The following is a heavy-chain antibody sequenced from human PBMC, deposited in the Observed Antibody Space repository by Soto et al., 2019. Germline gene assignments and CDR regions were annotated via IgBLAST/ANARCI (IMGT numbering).Heavy chain of an antibody. Sequence: QVQLVESGGGVVQPGRSLRLSCAASGFTFSSYAMHWVRQAPGKGLEWVAVISYDGSNKYYADSVKGRFTISRDNSKNTLYPQMNSLRAEDTAVYYCARDGDIVGATYMSRLYYGMDVWGQGTTVTVSS. J-gene: IGHJ6*02. CDR1: GFTFSSYA. V-gene: IGHV3-30-3*01. D-gene: IGHD1-26*01. CDR2: ISYDGSNK. CDR3: ARDGDIVGATYMSRLYYGMDV.